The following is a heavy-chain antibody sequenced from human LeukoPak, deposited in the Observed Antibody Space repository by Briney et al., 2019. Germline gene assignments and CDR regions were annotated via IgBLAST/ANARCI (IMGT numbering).Heavy chain of an antibody. Sequence: QPGGSLRLSCVASGFILSTSEMNWVRQAPGKGLEWVSFIASDGTIYYADSVKGRFTISRDNARNSLYLQMNSLRAEDTAVYYCARTIRGGEYWGQGTLVTVSS. CDR1: GFILSTSE. J-gene: IGHJ4*02. CDR3: ARTIRGGEY. V-gene: IGHV3-48*03. D-gene: IGHD3-10*01. CDR2: IASDGTI.